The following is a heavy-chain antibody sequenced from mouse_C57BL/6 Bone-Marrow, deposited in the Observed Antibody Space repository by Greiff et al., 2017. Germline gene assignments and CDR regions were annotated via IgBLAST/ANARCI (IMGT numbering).Heavy chain of an antibody. CDR1: GFNIKDDY. D-gene: IGHD1-1*01. Sequence: EVKLVESGAELVRPGASVKLSCTASGFNIKDDYMHWVKQRPEQGLEWIGWIDPENGDTEYASKFQGKATITADTSSNTAYLQLSSLTSEDTAVYYCTHYYYGSYYFDYWGQGTTLTVSP. V-gene: IGHV14-4*01. CDR2: IDPENGDT. J-gene: IGHJ2*01. CDR3: THYYYGSYYFDY.